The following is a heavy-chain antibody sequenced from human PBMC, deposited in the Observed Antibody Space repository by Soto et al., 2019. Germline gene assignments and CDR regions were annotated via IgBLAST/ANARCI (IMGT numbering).Heavy chain of an antibody. CDR1: GFTFSNHA. J-gene: IGHJ4*02. CDR2: ISDSGGYT. D-gene: IGHD6-6*01. CDR3: AQGPLVYGTSISAN. Sequence: GGSLRLSCVGSGFTFSNHAMSWVRQAPGEGLEWVSAISDSGGYTYYADSVKGRFTISRDNSKNTLFLQMNSLRAEDTAVYYCAQGPLVYGTSISANWGKETLSTLSS. V-gene: IGHV3-23*01.